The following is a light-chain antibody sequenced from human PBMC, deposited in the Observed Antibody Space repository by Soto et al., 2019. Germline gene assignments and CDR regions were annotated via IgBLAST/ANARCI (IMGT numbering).Light chain of an antibody. CDR1: QGISSL. CDR3: QQANSFPLS. CDR2: TAS. V-gene: IGKV1-12*01. Sequence: DIQMTQSPSSVSASVGDRVTITCRASQGISSLLAWYQQKPGKAPNLLIYTASSLQSGVPSRFSGSGSGTNYTLTISSLQPEDFATYCCQQANSFPLSFGQGTKVDIK. J-gene: IGKJ1*01.